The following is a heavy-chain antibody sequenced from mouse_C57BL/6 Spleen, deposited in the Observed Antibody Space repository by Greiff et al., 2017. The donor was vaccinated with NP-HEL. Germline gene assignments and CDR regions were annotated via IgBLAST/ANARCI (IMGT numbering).Heavy chain of an antibody. V-gene: IGHV1-15*01. CDR2: IDPETGGT. D-gene: IGHD2-2*01. CDR3: TRWGLRAYYAMDY. CDR1: GYTFTDYE. J-gene: IGHJ4*01. Sequence: QVQLQQSGAELVRPGASVTLSCKASGYTFTDYEMHWVKQTPVHGLEWIGAIDPETGGTAYNQKFKGKAILTADKSSSTAYMELRSLTSEDSAVYYCTRWGLRAYYAMDYWGQGTSVTVSS.